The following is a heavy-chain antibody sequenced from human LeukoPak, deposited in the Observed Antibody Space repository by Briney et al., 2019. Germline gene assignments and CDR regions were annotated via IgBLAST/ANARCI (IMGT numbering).Heavy chain of an antibody. CDR3: ATDLATIRKKDY. Sequence: ASGKVSCKVSGYTLTELSMHWVRQAPGKGLEWMGGFDPEDGETIYAQKFQGRVTMTEDTSTDTAYMELSSLRSEDTAIYYCATDLATIRKKDYWGQGTLVTVSS. V-gene: IGHV1-24*01. D-gene: IGHD5-12*01. J-gene: IGHJ4*02. CDR1: GYTLTELS. CDR2: FDPEDGET.